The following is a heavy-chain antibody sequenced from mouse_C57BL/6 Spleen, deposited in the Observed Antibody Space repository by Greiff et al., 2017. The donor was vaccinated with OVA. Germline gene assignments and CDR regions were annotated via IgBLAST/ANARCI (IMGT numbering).Heavy chain of an antibody. J-gene: IGHJ4*01. Sequence: VKLVESGGGLVKPGGSLKLSCAASGFTFCSYAMSWVRQTPEKRLEWVATISVGGSFTYSPDNVKGRFTISRDNAKNKLYRQMSHLKSEDTAMYYCARVYYDYYAMDYWGQGTSVTVSS. CDR3: ARVYYDYYAMDY. CDR2: ISVGGSFT. CDR1: GFTFCSYA. V-gene: IGHV5-4*03. D-gene: IGHD2-1*01.